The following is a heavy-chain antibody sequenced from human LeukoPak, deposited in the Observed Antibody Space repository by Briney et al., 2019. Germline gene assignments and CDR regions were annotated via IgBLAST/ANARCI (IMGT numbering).Heavy chain of an antibody. CDR1: GFTFS. J-gene: IGHJ6*02. CDR2: ISYDGSNK. D-gene: IGHD3-9*01. CDR3: ARLDYDILTGYYYGMDV. Sequence: TGGSLRLSCAASGFTFSIHGVRQAPGKGLELVAVISYDGSNKYYADSVKGRFTISRDNSKNTLYLQMNSLRAEDTAVYYCARLDYDILTGYYYGMDVWGQGTTVTVSS. V-gene: IGHV3-30*19.